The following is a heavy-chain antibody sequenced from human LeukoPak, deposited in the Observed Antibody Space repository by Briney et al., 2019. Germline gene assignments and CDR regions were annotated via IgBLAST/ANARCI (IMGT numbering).Heavy chain of an antibody. D-gene: IGHD3-16*01. CDR1: GFTYSFYW. CDR2: IKQDGSEK. J-gene: IGHJ4*02. CDR3: ARYVFGVYFDY. Sequence: GGSLRLSCAASGFTYSFYWMSWVRQAPGKGLEWVGNIKQDGSEKYYVDSVKGRFTISRDNAKNSLYLQMNSLRAEDTAIYYCARYVFGVYFDYWGQGTLVTVSS. V-gene: IGHV3-7*01.